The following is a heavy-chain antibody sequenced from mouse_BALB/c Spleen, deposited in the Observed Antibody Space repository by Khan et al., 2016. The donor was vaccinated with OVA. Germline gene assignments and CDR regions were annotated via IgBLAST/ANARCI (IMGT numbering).Heavy chain of an antibody. CDR2: IWGDGGT. D-gene: IGHD6-1*01. Sequence: QVQLKQSGPGLVAPSQSLSITCTVSGFSLTNYGVNWVRQPPGKGLEWLGVIWGDGGTNYHSALISRLSITTDNSKSQVFLKLNSLQTDDTATYYCAGFEASSCAMYYWGQGTTVTVSS. V-gene: IGHV2-3*01. CDR3: AGFEASSCAMYY. J-gene: IGHJ4*01. CDR1: GFSLTNYG.